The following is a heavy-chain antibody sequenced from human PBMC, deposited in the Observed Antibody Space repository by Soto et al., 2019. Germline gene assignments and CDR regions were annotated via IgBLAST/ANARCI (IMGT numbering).Heavy chain of an antibody. D-gene: IGHD3-16*01. CDR3: ANRDTSMITRYYYGMDV. V-gene: IGHV4-34*01. CDR1: GGSFSGYY. Sequence: SETLSLTCAVYGGSFSGYYWSWIRQPPGKGLEWIGEINHSGSTNYNPSLKSRVTISVDTSKNQFSLKLSSVTAEDTAVYYCANRDTSMITRYYYGMDVWGQGTTVTVSS. J-gene: IGHJ6*02. CDR2: INHSGST.